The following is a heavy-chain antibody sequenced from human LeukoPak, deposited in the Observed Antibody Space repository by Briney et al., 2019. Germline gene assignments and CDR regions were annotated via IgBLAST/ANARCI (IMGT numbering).Heavy chain of an antibody. D-gene: IGHD6-13*01. V-gene: IGHV5-51*01. CDR1: GYSFPNYW. J-gene: IGHJ3*02. Sequence: GESLKISCKGSGYSFPNYWIGWVRQMPGKGLEWMGIIYPGDSDTRYSPSFQVQVTISADKSISTAYLQWSSLKASDTAMYYCARLGPIVTAGTTAFDIWGQGTMVTVSS. CDR2: IYPGDSDT. CDR3: ARLGPIVTAGTTAFDI.